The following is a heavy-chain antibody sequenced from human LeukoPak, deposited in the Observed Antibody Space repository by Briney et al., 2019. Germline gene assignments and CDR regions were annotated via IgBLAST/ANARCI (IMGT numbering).Heavy chain of an antibody. V-gene: IGHV1-8*02. CDR1: GYTFTSYD. CDR2: MNPNSGNT. Sequence: GASVKVSCKASGYTFTSYDINWVRQATGQGLEWMGWMNPNSGNTGYAQKFQGRVTMTRNTSINTAYMELSSLRSEDTAVYYCARGSYYGSGSYFLYYYYYYMDVWGKGTTVTISS. D-gene: IGHD3-10*01. J-gene: IGHJ6*03. CDR3: ARGSYYGSGSYFLYYYYYYMDV.